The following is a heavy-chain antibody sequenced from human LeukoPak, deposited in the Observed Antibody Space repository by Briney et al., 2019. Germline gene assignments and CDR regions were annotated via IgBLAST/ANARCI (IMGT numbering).Heavy chain of an antibody. CDR1: GFVFSIFV. D-gene: IGHD2/OR15-2a*01. CDR2: ISTDDNPT. V-gene: IGHV3-74*01. Sequence: GGSLRLSSAASGFVFSIFVMHWVRQAPGKGLVWVSRISTDDNPTNYADFVQGRFTITRDNAKNTVYLQMNNLRAEDTAVYYCARDHYFKIDYWGEGTLVVVSS. J-gene: IGHJ4*02. CDR3: ARDHYFKIDY.